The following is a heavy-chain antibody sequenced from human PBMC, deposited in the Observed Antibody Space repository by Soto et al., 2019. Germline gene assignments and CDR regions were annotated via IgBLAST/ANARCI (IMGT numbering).Heavy chain of an antibody. V-gene: IGHV4-39*01. CDR3: ARLGYYDILTGYYSLAFDI. CDR2: IYYSGST. Sequence: SETLSLTFTVSGGSISSSSYYWGWIRQPPGKGLERIGSIYYSGSTYYKPSIKSRVTISVDTSKKQFSLKLRSVHAADKAVYFFARLGYYDILTGYYSLAFDIWGQGAMVTVSS. D-gene: IGHD3-9*01. CDR1: GGSISSSSYY. J-gene: IGHJ3*02.